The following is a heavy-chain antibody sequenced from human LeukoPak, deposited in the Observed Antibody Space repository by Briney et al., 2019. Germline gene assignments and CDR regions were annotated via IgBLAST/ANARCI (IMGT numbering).Heavy chain of an antibody. D-gene: IGHD5-18*01. CDR3: ARDFGDSYGFIQH. CDR1: GGTFSSYA. CDR2: IIPIFGTA. Sequence: SVKVSCKASGGTFSSYAISWVRQAPGQGLEWMGGIIPIFGTANYAQKFQGRVTITTDESTSTAYMELSSLRSEDTAVYYCARDFGDSYGFIQHWGQGTLVTVSS. J-gene: IGHJ1*01. V-gene: IGHV1-69*05.